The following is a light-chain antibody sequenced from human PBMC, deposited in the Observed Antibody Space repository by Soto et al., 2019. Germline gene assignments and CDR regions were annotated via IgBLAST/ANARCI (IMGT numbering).Light chain of an antibody. V-gene: IGKV3D-20*02. Sequence: SPSTMNLSPGERANLSCRASQTVRNNYLAWYQQKPGQAPRLLIYDASSRATGIPDRFSGGGSGTDFTLTISSLQSEDFAIYYCQQVSTWPPIPSGQGTRPEIK. CDR1: QTVRNNY. CDR3: QQVSTWPPIP. CDR2: DAS. J-gene: IGKJ5*01.